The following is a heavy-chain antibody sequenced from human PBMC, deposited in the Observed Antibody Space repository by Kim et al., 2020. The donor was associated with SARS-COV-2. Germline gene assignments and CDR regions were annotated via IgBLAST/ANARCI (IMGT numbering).Heavy chain of an antibody. J-gene: IGHJ5*02. V-gene: IGHV3-9*01. CDR3: AKDPSSWSLFGGWFDP. D-gene: IGHD3-16*01. Sequence: SVKGRFTISGDNAKNSLYLQMNSLRAEDTALYYCAKDPSSWSLFGGWFDPWGQGTLVTVSS.